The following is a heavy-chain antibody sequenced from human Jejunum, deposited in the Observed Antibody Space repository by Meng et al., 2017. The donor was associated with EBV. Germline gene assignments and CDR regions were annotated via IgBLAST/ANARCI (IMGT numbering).Heavy chain of an antibody. D-gene: IGHD1-26*01. CDR3: ARDGGPSGSYAYWFDP. V-gene: IGHV4-4*02. CDR1: GGSISSSNW. J-gene: IGHJ5*02. CDR2: IFHIGTT. Sequence: QVQLYGSGPGLVKPLGTLSLTCAVSGGSISSSNWWSWVRQPPGKGPEWIGEIFHIGTTNYNPTLKSRVTMSVDKSKNHFSLKLTSVTAADTAVYYCARDGGPSGSYAYWFDPWGQGTLVTVSS.